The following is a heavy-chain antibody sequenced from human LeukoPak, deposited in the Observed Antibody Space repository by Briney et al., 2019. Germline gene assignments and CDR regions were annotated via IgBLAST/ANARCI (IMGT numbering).Heavy chain of an antibody. CDR2: ISNDGSKK. Sequence: GGSLRLSCAASGFTFSSYGMHWVRQAPGKGLDWVAVISNDGSKKYYADSVKGRFTISRDNSKNTLSLQVSSLRTEDTAVYYCAKAPAPYFDYWGQGTLVTVSS. CDR1: GFTFSSYG. J-gene: IGHJ4*02. CDR3: AKAPAPYFDY. V-gene: IGHV3-30*18.